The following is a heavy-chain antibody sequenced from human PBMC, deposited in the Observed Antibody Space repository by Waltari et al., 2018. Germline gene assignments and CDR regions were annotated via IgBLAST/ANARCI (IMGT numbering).Heavy chain of an antibody. CDR1: GGSISGYF. CDR2: IGGSSGTT. Sequence: QVRLQGSGPGLVKPSETLSLTCVVSGGSISGYFWSWIRQPPGKGLEWIGYIGGSSGTTEYNPSLKSRVTISRDTSKSQFSLNLSAVTAADTAVYYCARGRGIAPANCDYWGQGVLVTVSS. CDR3: ARGRGIAPANCDY. J-gene: IGHJ4*02. D-gene: IGHD6-13*01. V-gene: IGHV4-59*12.